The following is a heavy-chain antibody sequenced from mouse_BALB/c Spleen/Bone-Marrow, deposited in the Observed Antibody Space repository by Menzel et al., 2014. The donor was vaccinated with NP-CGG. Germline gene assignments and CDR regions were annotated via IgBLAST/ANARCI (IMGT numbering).Heavy chain of an antibody. CDR3: ARRRSLDY. CDR1: GYAFTNYW. J-gene: IGHJ2*01. V-gene: IGHV1-63*02. Sequence: VKLVESGAELVRPGTSVKISCKASGYAFTNYWLGWVKPRPGHGLEWVGDIYPGSGNTYYTEKFKGKATQTADTSSSTAYMQLSSLTSGDSAVYFCARRRSLDYWGQGTILTVSS. CDR2: IYPGSGNT.